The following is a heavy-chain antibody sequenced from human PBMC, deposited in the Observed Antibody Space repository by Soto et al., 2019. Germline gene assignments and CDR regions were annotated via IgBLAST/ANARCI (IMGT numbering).Heavy chain of an antibody. V-gene: IGHV4-31*11. Sequence: SETLSLTCAVYGGSFSGYYWSWIRQHPGKGLEWIGYIYYSGSTYYNPSLKSRVTISVDTSKNQFSLKLSSVTAADTAVYYCASILGSYRLDYWGQGTLVTVSS. D-gene: IGHD1-26*01. J-gene: IGHJ4*02. CDR1: GGSFSGYY. CDR3: ASILGSYRLDY. CDR2: IYYSGST.